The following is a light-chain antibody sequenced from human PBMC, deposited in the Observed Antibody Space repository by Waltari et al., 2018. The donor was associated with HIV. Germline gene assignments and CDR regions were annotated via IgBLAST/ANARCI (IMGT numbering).Light chain of an antibody. CDR2: DAS. CDR3: QQYDTLPFT. CDR1: QDISNY. Sequence: DIQMTQSPSSLSASVGDRVTITCQASQDISNYVNWYQQKPGKAPKVLIYDASNLSEGVPSRFSGSGSGTDFTFTINSVQTEDIASYFCQQYDTLPFTFGRETKVDI. V-gene: IGKV1-33*01. J-gene: IGKJ4*01.